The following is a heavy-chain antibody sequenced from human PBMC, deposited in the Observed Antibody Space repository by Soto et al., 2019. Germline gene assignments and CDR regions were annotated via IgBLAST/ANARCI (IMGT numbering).Heavy chain of an antibody. D-gene: IGHD3-16*01. Sequence: SETLSLTCTVSGGSISSSNYYWGWIRQPPGKGLEWIGSIYYSGSTYYNPSLKSRVTISVDTSKNQFSLKLSSVTAADTAVYYRARQTLPPTDYYYYYGLDVWGQGTTVTVSS. CDR2: IYYSGST. CDR3: ARQTLPPTDYYYYYGLDV. CDR1: GGSISSSNYY. J-gene: IGHJ6*02. V-gene: IGHV4-39*01.